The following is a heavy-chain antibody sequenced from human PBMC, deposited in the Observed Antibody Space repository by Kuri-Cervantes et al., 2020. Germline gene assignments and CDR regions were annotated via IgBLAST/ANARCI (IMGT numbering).Heavy chain of an antibody. CDR3: ARDDAAEDWLLTSLYYFDY. CDR2: ISWNSGSI. Sequence: SLKIPCAASGFTFDDYAMHWVRQAPGKGLEWVSGISWNSGSIGYADSVKGRFTIYRDNAKNSLYLQMNSLRAEDTAVYYCARDDAAEDWLLTSLYYFDYWGQGTLVTVSS. CDR1: GFTFDDYA. V-gene: IGHV3-9*01. D-gene: IGHD3/OR15-3a*01. J-gene: IGHJ4*02.